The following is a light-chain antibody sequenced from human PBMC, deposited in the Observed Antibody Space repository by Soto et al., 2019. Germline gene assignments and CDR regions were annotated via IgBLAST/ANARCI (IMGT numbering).Light chain of an antibody. CDR2: GAS. CDR1: QNVSSSY. Sequence: EIVLTQSPGTLSLSPGERATLSCRASQNVSSSYLAWYQQKPGQAPRLLIYGASSRATGIPDRYSGSGSGTDFTLTISRLEPEDFAVYYCQQYGSSLFTFGPGTKVDIK. J-gene: IGKJ3*01. V-gene: IGKV3-20*01. CDR3: QQYGSSLFT.